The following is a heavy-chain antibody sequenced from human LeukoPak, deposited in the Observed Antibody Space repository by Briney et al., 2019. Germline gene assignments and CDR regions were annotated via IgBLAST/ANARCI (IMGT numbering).Heavy chain of an antibody. Sequence: PGGSLRLSCAASGFTFSSYGMHWVRQAPGKGLEWVAVISYDGSNEYYADSVKGRFTISRDNAKNSLYLQMNSLRAEDTAVYYCARAGPPAFDPWGQGTLVTVSS. CDR3: ARAGPPAFDP. J-gene: IGHJ5*02. CDR2: ISYDGSNE. V-gene: IGHV3-30*03. CDR1: GFTFSSYG.